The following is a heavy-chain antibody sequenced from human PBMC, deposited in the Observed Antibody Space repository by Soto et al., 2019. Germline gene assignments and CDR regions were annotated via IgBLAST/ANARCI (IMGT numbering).Heavy chain of an antibody. CDR2: IYYSGST. CDR3: ARMGRYFDGLYRRPYWFDP. V-gene: IGHV4-39*01. D-gene: IGHD3-9*01. Sequence: QLQLQESGPGLVKPSETLSLTCTVSGDSIRSSSYYWGWIRQPPGKGLDWIGTIYYSGSTYYNPSLKSRVTISVAYYNNQCSLVVSYVTAADTAVYYCARMGRYFDGLYRRPYWFDPWGQGTLVTVSS. J-gene: IGHJ5*02. CDR1: GDSIRSSSYY.